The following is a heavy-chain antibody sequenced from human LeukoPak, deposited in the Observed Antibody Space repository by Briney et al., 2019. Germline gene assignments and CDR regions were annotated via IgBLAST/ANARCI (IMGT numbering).Heavy chain of an antibody. CDR2: IKQDGSEK. Sequence: PGGSLRLSCAASGFTFSSYWMSWVRQAPGKGLEWVANIKQDGSEKQYVDSVKGRFAISRDNAENSLYLQMNSLRAEDTAVYYCARGRYGDYEWGQGTLVTVSS. J-gene: IGHJ4*02. CDR1: GFTFSSYW. CDR3: ARGRYGDYE. V-gene: IGHV3-7*02. D-gene: IGHD4-17*01.